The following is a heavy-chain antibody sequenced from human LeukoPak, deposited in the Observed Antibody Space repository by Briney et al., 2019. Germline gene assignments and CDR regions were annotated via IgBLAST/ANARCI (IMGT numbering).Heavy chain of an antibody. J-gene: IGHJ5*02. Sequence: GASEKVSCKASGYTFTSYGISWVRQAPGQGLEWMGWISAYNGNTNYAQKLQGRVTMTTDTSTSTAYMELRSLRSDDTAVYYCAREDSADTANWFDPWGQGTLVTVSS. CDR2: ISAYNGNT. D-gene: IGHD1-26*01. CDR1: GYTFTSYG. V-gene: IGHV1-18*01. CDR3: AREDSADTANWFDP.